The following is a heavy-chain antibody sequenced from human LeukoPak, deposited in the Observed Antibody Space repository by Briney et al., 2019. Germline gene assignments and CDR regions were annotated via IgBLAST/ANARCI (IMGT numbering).Heavy chain of an antibody. J-gene: IGHJ4*02. V-gene: IGHV3-23*01. CDR1: GFTFSNYA. D-gene: IGHD3/OR15-3a*01. CDR3: AKHVWTGVWFFDY. Sequence: PGGSLRLSCAASGFTFSNYALSWVRQAPGKGLEWVSLISGSGGQKDYADSVKGRFTISRDNSGNTLNLQMDSLKAEDTAVYYCAKHVWTGVWFFDYWGQGTLVTVSS. CDR2: ISGSGGQK.